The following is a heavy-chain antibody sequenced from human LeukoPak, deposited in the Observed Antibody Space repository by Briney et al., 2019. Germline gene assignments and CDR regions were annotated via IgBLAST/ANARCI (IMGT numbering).Heavy chain of an antibody. D-gene: IGHD5-12*01. J-gene: IGHJ4*02. CDR1: GFTFSSYA. Sequence: GGSLRLSCAASGFTFSSYAMHWVRQAPGKGLEWVAVISYDGSNKYYADSVKGRFTISRDNSKNTLYLQMNSLRAEDTAVYYCAREKRGYSGPLSPQEYYFDYWGQGTLVTVSS. V-gene: IGHV3-30-3*01. CDR3: AREKRGYSGPLSPQEYYFDY. CDR2: ISYDGSNK.